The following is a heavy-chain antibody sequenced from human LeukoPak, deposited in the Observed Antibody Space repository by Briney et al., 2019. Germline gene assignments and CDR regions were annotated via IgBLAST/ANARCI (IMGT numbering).Heavy chain of an antibody. V-gene: IGHV3-64*04. Sequence: GGSLRLSCSASVFTLSSYSMHWVRQARRKGQEYVSAISSNGGSTYYADSVKGRFTISRDNSKNTLYLQMNSLRAEDTAVYYCARLGIAVAGGYYYYGMDVWGQGTTVTVSS. CDR2: ISSNGGST. D-gene: IGHD6-19*01. CDR1: VFTLSSYS. CDR3: ARLGIAVAGGYYYYGMDV. J-gene: IGHJ6*02.